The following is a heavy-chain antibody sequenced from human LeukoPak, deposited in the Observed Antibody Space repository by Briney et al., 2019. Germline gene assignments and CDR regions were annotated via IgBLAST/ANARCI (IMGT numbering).Heavy chain of an antibody. Sequence: PSETLSLTCTVSGASITSYYWNWVRQPPGKGLEWIGSIYYSGSTYYNPSLKSRVTISVDTSKNQFSLKLSSVTAADTAVYYCASGYFDYWGQGTLVTVSS. V-gene: IGHV4-59*05. CDR2: IYYSGST. D-gene: IGHD6-25*01. J-gene: IGHJ4*02. CDR1: GASITSYY. CDR3: ASGYFDY.